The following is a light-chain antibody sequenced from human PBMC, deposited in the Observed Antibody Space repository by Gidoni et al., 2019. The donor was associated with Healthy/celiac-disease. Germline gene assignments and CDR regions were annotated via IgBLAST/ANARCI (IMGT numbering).Light chain of an antibody. CDR2: AAS. CDR3: QQSYSTPKT. J-gene: IGKJ1*01. Sequence: DIQMTQSPSSLSASVGDRVTITCRASQSISSYLNWYQQKPGKAAKLLIYAASSLQSGVPSRFSGSGSGTDLTLTISSLQPEDFATYYCQQSYSTPKTFGQGTKVEIK. V-gene: IGKV1-39*01. CDR1: QSISSY.